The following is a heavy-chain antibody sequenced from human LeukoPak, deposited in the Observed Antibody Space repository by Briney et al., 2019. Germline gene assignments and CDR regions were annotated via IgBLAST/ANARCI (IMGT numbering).Heavy chain of an antibody. Sequence: ASVKVSCRASGYTFSGYYMHWVRQAPGQGLEWMGWINPNSGGTNYAQKFQGRVTMTRDTSISTAYMELSRLRSDDTAVYYCANNYVWGSYRYNWFDPWGQGTLVTVSS. V-gene: IGHV1-2*02. CDR3: ANNYVWGSYRYNWFDP. D-gene: IGHD3-16*02. J-gene: IGHJ5*02. CDR1: GYTFSGYY. CDR2: INPNSGGT.